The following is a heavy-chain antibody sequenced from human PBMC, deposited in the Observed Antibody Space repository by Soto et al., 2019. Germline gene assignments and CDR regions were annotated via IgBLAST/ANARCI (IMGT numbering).Heavy chain of an antibody. CDR2: IYYSGST. J-gene: IGHJ4*02. CDR3: ARDKITGLFDY. D-gene: IGHD2-8*02. CDR1: GGSISNRDYY. Sequence: SETLSLTCTVYGGSISNRDYYWGWIRQPPGKGLEWIGRIYYSGSTYYDPSLKSRVTISVDTSKNQFSLKLTSVTAADTAVYYCARDKITGLFDYWGQGTLVTVS. V-gene: IGHV4-39*07.